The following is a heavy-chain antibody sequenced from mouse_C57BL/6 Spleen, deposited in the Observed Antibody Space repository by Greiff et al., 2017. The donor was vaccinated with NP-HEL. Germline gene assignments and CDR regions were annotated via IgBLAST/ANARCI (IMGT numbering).Heavy chain of an antibody. J-gene: IGHJ3*01. CDR3: ASRYGGFAY. CDR1: GYSITSGYY. D-gene: IGHD1-1*01. Sequence: ESGPGLVKPSQSLSLTCSVTGYSITSGYYWNWIRQFPGNKLEWMGYISYDGSNNYNPSLKNRISITRDTSKNQFFLKLNSVTTEDTATYYCASRYGGFAYWGQGTLVTVSA. V-gene: IGHV3-6*01. CDR2: ISYDGSN.